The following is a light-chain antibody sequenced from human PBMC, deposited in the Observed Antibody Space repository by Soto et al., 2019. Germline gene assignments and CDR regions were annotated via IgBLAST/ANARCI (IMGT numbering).Light chain of an antibody. CDR1: SFNIGFNY. J-gene: IGLJ1*01. CDR3: AAWDDSLSGGV. Sequence: QSVLTQPPSASGTPGQTVTISCSGSSFNIGFNYVYWYQQLPGMAPKLLIHSNDERASVVPDRFSGSKSGTSASLAISGLRSEDEAEYYCAAWDDSLSGGVFGTGTKVTVL. CDR2: SND. V-gene: IGLV1-47*02.